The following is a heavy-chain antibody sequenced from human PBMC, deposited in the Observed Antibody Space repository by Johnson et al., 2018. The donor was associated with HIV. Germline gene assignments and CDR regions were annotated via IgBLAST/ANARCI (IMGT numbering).Heavy chain of an antibody. CDR2: IKSKTDGGTT. J-gene: IGHJ3*02. CDR3: TTDRATYDAFDI. V-gene: IGHV3-15*01. Sequence: MQLVESGGGVVRPGGSLRLSCAASGFTFSSYWMSWVRQAPGKGLEWVGRIKSKTDGGTTDYAAPVKGRFTISRDDSKNTLYLQMNSLKTEDTAVYYCTTDRATYDAFDIWGQGTMVTVSS. CDR1: GFTFSSYW. D-gene: IGHD1-26*01.